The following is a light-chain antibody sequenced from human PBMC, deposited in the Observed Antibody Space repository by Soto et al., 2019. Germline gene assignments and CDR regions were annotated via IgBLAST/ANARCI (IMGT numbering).Light chain of an antibody. J-gene: IGKJ5*01. CDR1: QGLSSRN. CDR3: QQYGTSSL. Sequence: EILLTQSPGTLSLSPGERATLSCRASQGLSSRNLAWYQQKPGQAPRLLIYGASSRATGIPDRFSGSGSGTDFTITISRLEPEDFAVYYCQQYGTSSLFGQGTRLEIK. CDR2: GAS. V-gene: IGKV3-20*01.